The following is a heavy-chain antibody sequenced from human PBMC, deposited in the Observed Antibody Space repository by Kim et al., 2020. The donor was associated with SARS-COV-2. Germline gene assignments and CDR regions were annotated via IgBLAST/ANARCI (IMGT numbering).Heavy chain of an antibody. D-gene: IGHD6-13*01. CDR2: INPNSGGT. CDR1: GYTFTGYY. Sequence: ASVKVSCKASGYTFTGYYMHWVRQAPGQGLEWMGRINPNSGGTNYAQKFQGRVTMTRDTSISTAYMELSRLRSDDTAVYYCARDLRSLYSSSWRIDYWGQGTLVTVSS. J-gene: IGHJ4*02. V-gene: IGHV1-2*06. CDR3: ARDLRSLYSSSWRIDY.